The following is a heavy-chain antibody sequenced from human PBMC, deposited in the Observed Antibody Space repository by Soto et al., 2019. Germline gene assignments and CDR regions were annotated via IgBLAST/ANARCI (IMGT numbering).Heavy chain of an antibody. J-gene: IGHJ6*03. CDR3: ARDLGAGVRYYYYMDV. CDR1: GGSISSYY. D-gene: IGHD1-26*01. V-gene: IGHV4-59*01. Sequence: SETLSLTCTVSGGSISSYYWSWIRQPPGKGLEWIGYIYYSGSTNYNPSLKSRVTISVDTSKNQFSLKLSSLRSEDTAVYYCARDLGAGVRYYYYMDVWGKGTTVTVSS. CDR2: IYYSGST.